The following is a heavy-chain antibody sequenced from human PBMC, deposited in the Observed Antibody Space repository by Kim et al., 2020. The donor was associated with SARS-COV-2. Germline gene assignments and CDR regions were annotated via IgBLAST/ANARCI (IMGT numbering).Heavy chain of an antibody. CDR1: GGSFSGYY. CDR3: ARARGIVVLAATTLYGMDV. J-gene: IGHJ6*02. D-gene: IGHD2-15*01. CDR2: IDYSGRT. V-gene: IGHV4-34*01. Sequence: SETLSLTCAVYGGSFSGYYWSWIRQSPGKGLEWIGEIDYSGRTNYNPALKSRVTMSVDTSKNQFSLRLSSMTAADTAVYYCARARGIVVLAATTLYGMDVWGQGTTVTVSS.